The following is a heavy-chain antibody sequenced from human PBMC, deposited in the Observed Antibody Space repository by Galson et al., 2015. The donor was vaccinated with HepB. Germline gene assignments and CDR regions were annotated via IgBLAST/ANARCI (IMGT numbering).Heavy chain of an antibody. D-gene: IGHD3/OR15-3a*01. Sequence: SVKVSCKASGGTFSSYAISWVRQVPGQGLEWMGGIIPIFGIANYAQKFQGRVTITADESTSTAYMELSSLRSEDTAVYYCARGLDSAIDYWGQGTLVTVSS. CDR2: IIPIFGIA. CDR1: GGTFSSYA. V-gene: IGHV1-69*13. CDR3: ARGLDSAIDY. J-gene: IGHJ4*02.